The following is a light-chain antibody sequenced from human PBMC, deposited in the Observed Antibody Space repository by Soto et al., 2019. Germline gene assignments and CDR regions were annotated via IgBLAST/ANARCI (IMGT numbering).Light chain of an antibody. CDR1: QDIDYY. Sequence: DIQMTQSPSSLSAYVGDRVTITCQASQDIDYYLNWYQQKLGKAPNLLIFDASNLETGVPSRFSGGGSGTDFTFTITSLQPEDIATYYCQQYDNLPLTLGGGTKVDIK. CDR2: DAS. J-gene: IGKJ4*01. CDR3: QQYDNLPLT. V-gene: IGKV1-33*01.